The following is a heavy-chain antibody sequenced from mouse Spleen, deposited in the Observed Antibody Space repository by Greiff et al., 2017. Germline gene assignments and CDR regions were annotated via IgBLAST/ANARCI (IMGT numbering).Heavy chain of an antibody. V-gene: IGHV1-37*01. CDR2: INPYNGDT. D-gene: IGHD1-1*01. CDR1: GYSFTGYF. J-gene: IGHJ4*01. Sequence: EVKLMESGPELVKPGASVKISCKASGYSFTGYFMNWVKQSHGKSLEWIGRINPYNGDTFYNQKFKGKATLTVDKSSSTAHMELLSLTSEDSAVYYCGRSGYYGSSLYAMDYWGQGTSVTVSS. CDR3: GRSGYYGSSLYAMDY.